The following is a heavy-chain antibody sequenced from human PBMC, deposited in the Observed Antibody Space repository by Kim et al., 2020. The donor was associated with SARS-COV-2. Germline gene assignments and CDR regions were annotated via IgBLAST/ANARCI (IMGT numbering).Heavy chain of an antibody. V-gene: IGHV5-51*01. CDR2: IYPGDSDT. CDR3: ARGPSGISHPYYFDF. CDR1: GYSFTSYW. D-gene: IGHD3-16*01. Sequence: GESLKISCKGSGYSFTSYWIGWVRQMPGKGLEWVGIIYPGDSDTRYSPSFRGQVTISADNSINTAYLQWNTLEASDTAIFYCARGPSGISHPYYFDFWGQGALVTVSS. J-gene: IGHJ4*02.